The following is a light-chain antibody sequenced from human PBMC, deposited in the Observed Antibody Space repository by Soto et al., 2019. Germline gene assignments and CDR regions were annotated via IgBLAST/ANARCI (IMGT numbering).Light chain of an antibody. Sequence: DIVLTQSPVTLSLSPGESATLSCRASQSVGSSALAWNQQKPGQARSLLICDASNGATGIAARFSGSASGTDFTLTSSSLAPEDFAVYCCQQRSNWLTFGGGTKVDIK. CDR2: DAS. V-gene: IGKV3-11*01. CDR3: QQRSNWLT. J-gene: IGKJ4*01. CDR1: QSVGSSA.